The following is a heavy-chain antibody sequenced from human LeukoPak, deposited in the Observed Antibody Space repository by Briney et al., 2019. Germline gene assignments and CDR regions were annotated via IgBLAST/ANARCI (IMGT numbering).Heavy chain of an antibody. CDR3: AKDSTVTSLYYYYGMDV. CDR1: GFTFSSYV. V-gene: IGHV3-23*01. CDR2: ISGSGGST. J-gene: IGHJ6*04. Sequence: GGSLRLPCAASGFTFSSYVMSWVRQAPGKGLEWVSGISGSGGSTYYADSVKGRFTISRDNSKNTLYLQMNSLRAEDTAVYYCAKDSTVTSLYYYYGMDVWGKGTTVTVSS. D-gene: IGHD4-17*01.